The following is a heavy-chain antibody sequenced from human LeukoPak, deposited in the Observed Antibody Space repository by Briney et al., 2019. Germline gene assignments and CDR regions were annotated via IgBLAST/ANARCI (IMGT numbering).Heavy chain of an antibody. V-gene: IGHV3-21*01. CDR2: ISSNSNSI. J-gene: IGHJ4*02. CDR3: ARGLSGDY. CDR1: EFTFSSYI. Sequence: GGSLRLSCVASEFTFSSYIMNWVRQAPGKGLEWVSSISSNSNSIKYADSVKGRFTISRDNAKDSLYLQMSSLRAEDTAVYYCARGLSGDYWGQGTLVIVSS.